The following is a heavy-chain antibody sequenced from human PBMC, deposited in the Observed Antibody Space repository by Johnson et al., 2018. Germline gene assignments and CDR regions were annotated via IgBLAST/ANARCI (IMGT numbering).Heavy chain of an antibody. CDR2: IHPSGGTT. J-gene: IGHJ6*03. D-gene: IGHD2-15*01. V-gene: IGHV3-23*04. CDR3: VKDRGGGVVDYMDV. CDR1: GFTFSSYA. Sequence: VQLVESGGGLVQPGGSLRLSCAASGFTFSSYAMGWVRQAPGKGLEWVSSIHPSGGTTDYADSVKGRCIISRDNSENTLYLQMNSLGGADTAVYYCVKDRGGGVVDYMDVWGKGTTVIVSS.